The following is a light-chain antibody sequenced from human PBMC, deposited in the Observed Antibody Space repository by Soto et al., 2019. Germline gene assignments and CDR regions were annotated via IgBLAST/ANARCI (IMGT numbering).Light chain of an antibody. V-gene: IGKV1-39*01. J-gene: IGKJ1*01. CDR1: QSISSY. Sequence: DIQMTQSPSSLSASVGDRVTITCRASQSISSYLNWYQQKPGKAPKLLIYAASSLQSGVPSRFSGSGSGTDFTLTISRLQPEDFATYYCQQTSGTFGQGTKVEIK. CDR2: AAS. CDR3: QQTSGT.